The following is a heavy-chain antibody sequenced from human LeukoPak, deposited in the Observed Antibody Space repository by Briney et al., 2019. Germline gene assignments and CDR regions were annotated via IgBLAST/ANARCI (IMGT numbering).Heavy chain of an antibody. D-gene: IGHD6-6*01. J-gene: IGHJ4*01. V-gene: IGHV4-38-2*02. Sequence: SETLSLTCTVSNYSISSGYYWGWIRQPPGKGLEWIASVYRSGSTYYKSSLKSRVSISVDTSKNQFSLNLSSVTAADTAVYYCATEIQNIAGRVYWGHGILVTVSS. CDR3: ATEIQNIAGRVY. CDR2: VYRSGST. CDR1: NYSISSGYY.